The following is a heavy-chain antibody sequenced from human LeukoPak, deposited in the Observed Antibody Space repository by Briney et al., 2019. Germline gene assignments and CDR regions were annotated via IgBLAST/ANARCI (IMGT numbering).Heavy chain of an antibody. CDR2: IIPIFGTA. D-gene: IGHD6-25*01. J-gene: IGHJ4*02. Sequence: SVKVSCKASGGTFSSYAISWVRQAPGQGLEWMGGIIPIFGTANYAQKFQGRVTITADESTSTAYMELRSLRSDDTAVYYCARASQRLGDSDYWGQGTLVTVSS. CDR3: ARASQRLGDSDY. CDR1: GGTFSSYA. V-gene: IGHV1-69*01.